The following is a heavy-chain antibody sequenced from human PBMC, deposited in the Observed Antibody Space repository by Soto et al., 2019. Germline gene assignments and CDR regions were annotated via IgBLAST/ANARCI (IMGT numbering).Heavy chain of an antibody. V-gene: IGHV3-30*18. CDR1: GFTCSGYG. J-gene: IGHJ3*02. CDR3: AKVIGDYDAFDI. CDR2: ISDDGSNK. Sequence: QVQLVESGGGVVQPGRSRRLSCAASGFTCSGYGMHWVRQAPGKGLEWVAVISDDGSNKYYADSVKGRFTISRDNSKNTLYLQMNSLRAEDTAVYYCAKVIGDYDAFDIWGQGTIVTVSS. D-gene: IGHD4-17*01.